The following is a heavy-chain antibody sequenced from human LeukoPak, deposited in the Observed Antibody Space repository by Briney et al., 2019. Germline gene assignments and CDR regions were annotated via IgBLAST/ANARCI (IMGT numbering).Heavy chain of an antibody. Sequence: PSETLSLTCTVSGVSISSGYYYWSWIRQPPGKGLEWIAYIYYTGTTYYNPSLKSRVTTVIDMSKNQFSLKLSSVTAAATAVYSCARTAVTTFSFDFWGQGTLITVSS. CDR2: IYYTGTT. D-gene: IGHD4-17*01. CDR1: GVSISSGYYY. V-gene: IGHV4-30-4*01. J-gene: IGHJ4*02. CDR3: ARTAVTTFSFDF.